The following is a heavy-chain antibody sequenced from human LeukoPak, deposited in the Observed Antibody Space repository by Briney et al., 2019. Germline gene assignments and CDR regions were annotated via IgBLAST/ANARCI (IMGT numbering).Heavy chain of an antibody. CDR2: IIPIFGTA. V-gene: IGHV1-69*06. Sequence: SVKVSCKASGGTFSSYAISWVRQAPGQGLEWMGGIIPIFGTANYAQKFQGRVTITADKSTSTAYMELSSLRSEDTAVYYCARDCSSTSCYDYWGQRTLVTVSS. CDR3: ARDCSSTSCYDY. J-gene: IGHJ4*02. D-gene: IGHD2-2*01. CDR1: GGTFSSYA.